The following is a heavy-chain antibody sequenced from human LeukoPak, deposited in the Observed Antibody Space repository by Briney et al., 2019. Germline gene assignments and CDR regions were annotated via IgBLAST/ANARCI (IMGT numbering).Heavy chain of an antibody. CDR1: GFTFSSYA. CDR3: AKGRWPDYYDSSGHFDH. D-gene: IGHD3-22*01. V-gene: IGHV3-23*01. J-gene: IGHJ4*02. CDR2: ISGSGGST. Sequence: QPGGSLRLSCAASGFTFSSYAMSWVRQAPGKGLEWVSAISGSGGSTYYADSVKGRFTISRDNSENTLYLQMNSLRAEDTAVYYCAKGRWPDYYDSSGHFDHWGQGTLVTVSS.